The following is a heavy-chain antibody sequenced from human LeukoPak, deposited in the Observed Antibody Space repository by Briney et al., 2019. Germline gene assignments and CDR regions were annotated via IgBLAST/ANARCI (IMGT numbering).Heavy chain of an antibody. CDR1: GGSISSSSYY. CDR2: IHYSGST. J-gene: IGHJ5*02. D-gene: IGHD3-10*01. Sequence: PSETLSLTCTVSGGSISSSSYYWGWIRQPPGEGLEWIGSIHYSGSTYYNPSLKSRVTISVDTSKNQFSLKLSSVTAADTAVYYCARHNKQLTRPYLWFGEGAMKENWFDPWGQGTLVTVSS. V-gene: IGHV4-39*01. CDR3: ARHNKQLTRPYLWFGEGAMKENWFDP.